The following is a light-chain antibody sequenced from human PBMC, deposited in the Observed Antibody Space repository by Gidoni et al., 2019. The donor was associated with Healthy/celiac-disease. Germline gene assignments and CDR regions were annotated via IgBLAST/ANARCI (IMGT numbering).Light chain of an antibody. CDR3: MQGTHCPPKLT. CDR2: KVS. J-gene: IGKJ4*01. CDR1: QSLVYSDGNTY. V-gene: IGKV2-30*01. Sequence: DVGMTQSPLSLPVTLGQPASISCRSSQSLVYSDGNTYLNWFQQRPGQSPRHLIYKVSNRDSGVPDRISGSGSGTDFTLKISKVQAADVGVYYCMQGTHCPPKLTFGGGTKVEIK.